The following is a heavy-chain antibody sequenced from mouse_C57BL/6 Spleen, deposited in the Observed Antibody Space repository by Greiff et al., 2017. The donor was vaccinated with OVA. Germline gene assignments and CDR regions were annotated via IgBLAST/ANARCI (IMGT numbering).Heavy chain of an antibody. Sequence: LQESGPELVKPGASVKISCKASGYAFSSSWMNWVKQRPGKGLEWIGRIYPGDGDTNYNGKFKGKATLTADKSSSTAYMQLSSLTSEDSAFYFCARKMVYWGQGTLVTVSA. CDR2: IYPGDGDT. D-gene: IGHD2-3*01. V-gene: IGHV1-82*01. CDR1: GYAFSSSW. CDR3: ARKMVY. J-gene: IGHJ3*01.